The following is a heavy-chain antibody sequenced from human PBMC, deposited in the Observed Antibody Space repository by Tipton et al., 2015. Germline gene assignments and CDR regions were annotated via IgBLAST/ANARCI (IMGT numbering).Heavy chain of an antibody. J-gene: IGHJ4*02. D-gene: IGHD4-23*01. CDR2: ISHSGNT. CDR3: ARARGRHGGLFDS. V-gene: IGHV4-38-2*01. CDR1: AYSISSDYY. Sequence: TLSLTCAVSAYSISSDYYWGWIRQPPGKGLEWIGSISHSGNTYYNPSLKSRVTMSRDTSKNQFSLKLNSVTAADTAVYYCARARGRHGGLFDSWGQGTLVTVSS.